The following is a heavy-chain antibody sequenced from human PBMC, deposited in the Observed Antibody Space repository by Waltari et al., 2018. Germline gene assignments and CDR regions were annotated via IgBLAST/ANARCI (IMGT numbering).Heavy chain of an antibody. CDR3: ATWGLFKYYFDY. CDR1: GYTLTELS. D-gene: IGHD3-10*01. CDR2: FHPEDGET. V-gene: IGHV1-24*01. J-gene: IGHJ4*02. Sequence: QVQLVQSGAEVKKPGASVKVSCKVSGYTLTELSQQWVRQAPGKGLEWMGGFHPEDGETIYAQKFQGRVTMTEDTSTDTAYMELSSLRSEDTAVYYCATWGLFKYYFDYWGQGTLVTVSS.